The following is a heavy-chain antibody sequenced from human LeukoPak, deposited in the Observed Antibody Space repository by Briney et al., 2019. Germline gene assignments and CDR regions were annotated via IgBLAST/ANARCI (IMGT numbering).Heavy chain of an antibody. CDR1: GFTFSSHG. D-gene: IGHD2-15*01. CDR2: ISHDGSNI. V-gene: IGHV3-30*18. CDR3: AKDPYRVVVATGNYLDP. J-gene: IGHJ5*02. Sequence: GRSLRLSCAASGFTFSSHGMHWVRQAPGKGLEWVAVISHDGSNIHYGDSVKGRFTISRDNSKNTLYLQMNSLRAEATAVYYCAKDPYRVVVATGNYLDPWGQGTLVTVSS.